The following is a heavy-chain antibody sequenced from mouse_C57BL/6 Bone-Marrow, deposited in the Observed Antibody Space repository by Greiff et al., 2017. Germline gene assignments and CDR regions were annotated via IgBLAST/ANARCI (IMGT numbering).Heavy chain of an antibody. CDR2: LRNKANGYTT. V-gene: IGHV7-3*01. CDR1: GFTFTDYY. CDR3: AMGRRRPGFAY. D-gene: IGHD4-1*01. Sequence: EVKVVESGGGLVQPGGSLSLSCAASGFTFTDYYMSWVRQPPGKALEWLGFLRNKANGYTTEYSASVKGRFTISRDNSHSILYLQMNALRAEDSATYYCAMGRRRPGFAYWGQGTLVTVSA. J-gene: IGHJ3*01.